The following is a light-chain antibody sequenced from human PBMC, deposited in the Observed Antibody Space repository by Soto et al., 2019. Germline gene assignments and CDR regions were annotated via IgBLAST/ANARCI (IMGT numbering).Light chain of an antibody. CDR3: QHYNSYSEA. Sequence: DIQMTQSPATLCGWLGDIVTITCRASQTISSWLAWYQQKPGKAPKLLIYKASTLKSGVPSRFSGSGSGTEFTLTISSLQPDDFATYYCQHYNSYSEAFGQGTKVDIK. CDR2: KAS. CDR1: QTISSW. J-gene: IGKJ1*01. V-gene: IGKV1-5*03.